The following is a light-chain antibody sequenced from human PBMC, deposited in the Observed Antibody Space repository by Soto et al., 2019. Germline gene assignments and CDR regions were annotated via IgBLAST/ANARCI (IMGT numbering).Light chain of an antibody. CDR1: QSVGTK. V-gene: IGKV3-20*01. CDR3: QQYGSSPGST. Sequence: EIVLTQSPATLSLSPGERAALSCRSSQSVGTKLAWYQQKPGQAPRLLIFGASTRAAGIPARFSGSGSGTDFTLTISRLEPEDFAVYYCQQYGSSPGSTFGQGTKVDI. CDR2: GAS. J-gene: IGKJ1*01.